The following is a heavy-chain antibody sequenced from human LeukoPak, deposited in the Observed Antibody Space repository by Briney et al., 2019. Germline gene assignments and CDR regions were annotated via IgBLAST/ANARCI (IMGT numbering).Heavy chain of an antibody. Sequence: PGGSLRLSCAASGFTFSSYSMNWVRQAPGKGLEWVSSISSSSSYIYYADSVKGRFTISRDNAKNSLYLQMNSLRGEDTAVYYCASHMTTVTTGGDYWGQGTLVTVSS. CDR2: ISSSSSYI. CDR3: ASHMTTVTTGGDY. V-gene: IGHV3-21*04. D-gene: IGHD4-17*01. J-gene: IGHJ4*02. CDR1: GFTFSSYS.